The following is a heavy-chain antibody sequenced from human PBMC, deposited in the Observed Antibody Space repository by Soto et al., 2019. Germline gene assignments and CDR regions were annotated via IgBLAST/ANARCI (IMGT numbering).Heavy chain of an antibody. J-gene: IGHJ4*02. Sequence: GASVKVSCKASGYTFTNYAMQWVRQAPGQRLEWMGWINAGNGNTKYSQNFQGRVTITRDTSASTAYMELSSLTSEDTAVYYCARGIWTMTRGAYYFDNWGQGTLVTVSS. V-gene: IGHV1-3*01. CDR2: INAGNGNT. CDR1: GYTFTNYA. CDR3: ARGIWTMTRGAYYFDN. D-gene: IGHD3-10*01.